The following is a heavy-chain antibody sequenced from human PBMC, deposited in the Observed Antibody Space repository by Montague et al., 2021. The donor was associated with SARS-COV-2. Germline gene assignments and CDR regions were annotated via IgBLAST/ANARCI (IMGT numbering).Heavy chain of an antibody. CDR1: GFTVSNYY. V-gene: IGHV3-23*01. D-gene: IGHD2-15*01. CDR2: VSGSSENA. Sequence: SLRLSCAVSGFTVSNYYMSWVRQAPGKGLEWVSCVSGSSENAYYADSVKGRFTISRDNSRNTLYLQMSSLRAEDTAFYYCAKDLRCGSPRYFDYWGQGILVTVSS. J-gene: IGHJ4*02. CDR3: AKDLRCGSPRYFDY.